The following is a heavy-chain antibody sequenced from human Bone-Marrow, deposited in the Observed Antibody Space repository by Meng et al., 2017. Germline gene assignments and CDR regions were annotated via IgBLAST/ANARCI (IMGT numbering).Heavy chain of an antibody. J-gene: IGHJ4*02. D-gene: IGHD5-12*01. V-gene: IGHV1-46*01. Sequence: ASVKVSCKASGYTFTSYYMHWVRQAPGQGLERMGIINPSGGSTSYAQKFQGRVTMTKDTSTSTVYMELSSLRSEDTAVYYCARAHELATIPFDYWGQGTLVTISS. CDR3: ARAHELATIPFDY. CDR2: INPSGGST. CDR1: GYTFTSYY.